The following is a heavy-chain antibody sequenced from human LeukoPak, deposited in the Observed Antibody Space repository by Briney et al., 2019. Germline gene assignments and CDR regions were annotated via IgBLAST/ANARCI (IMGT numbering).Heavy chain of an antibody. CDR1: GFMFSSNW. J-gene: IGHJ4*02. D-gene: IGHD5-24*01. CDR3: AKEGRSLQTY. CDR2: IKEDGTET. V-gene: IGHV3-7*03. Sequence: GGSLRLSCAASGFMFSSNWLSWVRLAPGQGLGWVANIKEDGTETYYVDSVKGRFTISRDNAKHSLYLQRNSRRVEDTAVYYCAKEGRSLQTYWGQGTLVTVSA.